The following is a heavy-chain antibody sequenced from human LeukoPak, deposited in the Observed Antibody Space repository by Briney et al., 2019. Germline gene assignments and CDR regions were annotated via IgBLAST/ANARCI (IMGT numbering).Heavy chain of an antibody. D-gene: IGHD3-10*01. Sequence: SQTLSLTCTVSGGSISSGDYYWSWTRQPPGKGLEWIGYIYYSGSTYYNPSLKSRVTISVDTSKNQFSLKLSSVTAADTAVYYCARATYYYGSGPLGYWGQGTLVTVSS. CDR3: ARATYYYGSGPLGY. CDR2: IYYSGST. CDR1: GGSISSGDYY. J-gene: IGHJ4*02. V-gene: IGHV4-30-4*01.